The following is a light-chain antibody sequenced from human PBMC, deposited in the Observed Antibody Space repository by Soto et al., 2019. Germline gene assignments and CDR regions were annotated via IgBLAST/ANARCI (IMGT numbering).Light chain of an antibody. CDR2: SNN. V-gene: IGLV1-44*01. CDR1: SSNIGSNT. Sequence: SVLTQPPSASGTPGQSVTISCSGSSSNIGSNTVNWYQQLPGTAPKLLIYSNNQRPSGVPDRFSGSKSGTSASLAISGLQSEDEADYYCAAWDDSSYVFGIGTKVTVL. CDR3: AAWDDSSYV. J-gene: IGLJ1*01.